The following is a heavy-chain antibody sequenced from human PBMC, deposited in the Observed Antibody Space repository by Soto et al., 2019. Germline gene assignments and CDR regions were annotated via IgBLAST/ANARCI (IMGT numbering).Heavy chain of an antibody. CDR2: ISGSGGST. CDR3: AKDPGYSSGWYPYYFDY. D-gene: IGHD6-19*01. Sequence: PGGSLRLSCVASGFTFSSYAMSWVRQAPGKGLEWVSAISGSGGSTYYADSVKGRFTISRDNSKNTLYLQMNSLRAEDTAVYYCAKDPGYSSGWYPYYFDYWGQGTLVTVSS. V-gene: IGHV3-23*01. CDR1: GFTFSSYA. J-gene: IGHJ4*02.